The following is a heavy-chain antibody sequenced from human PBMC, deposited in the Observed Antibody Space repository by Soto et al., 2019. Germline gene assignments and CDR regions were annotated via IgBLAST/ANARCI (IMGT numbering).Heavy chain of an antibody. CDR1: GFSLRRYV. D-gene: IGHD3-10*01. Sequence: GSLRLSCAVTGFSLRRYVMGWFRQAPGKGLEWVSSLSSTGGSTYYADSVKGRFTVSRDNSKNTLYLQMSSLRVEDTAVYYCASGSLMVRGLIRHSTYYYMDVWGKGTTVTVSS. CDR2: LSSTGGST. J-gene: IGHJ6*03. CDR3: ASGSLMVRGLIRHSTYYYMDV. V-gene: IGHV3-23*01.